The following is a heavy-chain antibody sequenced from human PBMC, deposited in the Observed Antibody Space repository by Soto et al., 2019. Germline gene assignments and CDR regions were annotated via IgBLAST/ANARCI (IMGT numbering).Heavy chain of an antibody. V-gene: IGHV1-69*13. J-gene: IGHJ3*02. D-gene: IGHD4-4*01. Sequence: SVKVSCKASGDTFSSYAISWVRQAPGQGLEWMGGIIPIFGTANYAQKFQGRVTITADESTSTAYMELSSLRSEDTAVYYCATSNPTYGGRVDDAFDIWGQGTMVTVSS. CDR3: ATSNPTYGGRVDDAFDI. CDR1: GDTFSSYA. CDR2: IIPIFGTA.